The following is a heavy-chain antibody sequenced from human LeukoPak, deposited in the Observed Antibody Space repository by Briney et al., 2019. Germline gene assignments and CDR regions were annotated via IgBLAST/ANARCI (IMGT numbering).Heavy chain of an antibody. CDR3: AREATGYSSSWYIH. J-gene: IGHJ4*02. Sequence: SETLSLTCTVSGGSISSGGYYWSWIRQPPGKGLEWIGYIYHSGSTYYNPSLKSRVTMSVDTSKNQFSLKLSSVTAADTAVYYCAREATGYSSSWYIHWGQGTLVTVSS. CDR1: GGSISSGGYY. CDR2: IYHSGST. D-gene: IGHD6-13*01. V-gene: IGHV4-30-2*01.